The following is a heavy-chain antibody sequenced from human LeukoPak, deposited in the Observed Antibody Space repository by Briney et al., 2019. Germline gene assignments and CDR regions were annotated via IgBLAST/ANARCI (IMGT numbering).Heavy chain of an antibody. CDR3: ARGSSFDGYCSAGACDAGYYDS. V-gene: IGHV4-34*01. CDR2: INHRGSS. D-gene: IGHD2-15*01. J-gene: IGHJ4*02. CDR1: GESFSAYF. Sequence: SQTLSLTCAVYGESFSAYFWNWIRQAPGKPLEYIGEINHRGSSHYNPSLKTRVTLSVDTSKNQFSLKLTSVTAADTAVYFCARGSSFDGYCSAGACDAGYYDSWGQGTPVTVSS.